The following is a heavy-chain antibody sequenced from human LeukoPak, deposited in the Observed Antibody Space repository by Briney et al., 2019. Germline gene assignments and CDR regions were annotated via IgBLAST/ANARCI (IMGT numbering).Heavy chain of an antibody. D-gene: IGHD4-17*01. Sequence: QPGGSLRLSCAASGFTFSSYSMTWVRQAPGKGLEWVSYISSSSSTIYYADSVKGRFTISRDNAKNSLYLQMNSLRAEDTAVYYCATRGTTVTTSLDYWGQGTLVTVSS. V-gene: IGHV3-48*01. J-gene: IGHJ4*02. CDR2: ISSSSSTI. CDR3: ATRGTTVTTSLDY. CDR1: GFTFSSYS.